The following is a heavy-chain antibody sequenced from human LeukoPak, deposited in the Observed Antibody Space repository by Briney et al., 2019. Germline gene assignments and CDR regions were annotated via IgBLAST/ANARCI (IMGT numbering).Heavy chain of an antibody. J-gene: IGHJ3*02. CDR1: GYTSTSPD. CDR2: MNPRDDT. V-gene: IGHV1-8*01. Sequence: ASVRVSCKPSGYTSTSPDINWVRQAPGRGREWLGWMNPRDDTGYEQKFQGRLTLTRDKSIGTAYMELSSLTSEDTAVYYCARYTQHYGFDMWGQGTMVTVSA. D-gene: IGHD5-18*01. CDR3: ARYTQHYGFDM.